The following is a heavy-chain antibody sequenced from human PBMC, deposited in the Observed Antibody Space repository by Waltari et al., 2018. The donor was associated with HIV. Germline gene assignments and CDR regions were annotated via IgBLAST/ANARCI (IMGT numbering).Heavy chain of an antibody. V-gene: IGHV3-7*01. CDR3: ATTHGSGDYDNDFDY. CDR1: GFTFTFYW. J-gene: IGHJ4*02. D-gene: IGHD3-10*01. Sequence: EVQLVESGGGWVQPGGSLTLTCEASGFTFTFYWLSWVRQAPGKGLEWVGNINHAGTERHYGDSVRGRFTISRDNDKTSVFLQMNSLAVEDTAVYYCATTHGSGDYDNDFDYWGQGTLV. CDR2: INHAGTER.